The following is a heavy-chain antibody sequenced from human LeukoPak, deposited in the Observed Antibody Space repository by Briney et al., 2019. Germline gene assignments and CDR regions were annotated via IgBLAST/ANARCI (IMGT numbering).Heavy chain of an antibody. CDR1: GYSFTSYW. D-gene: IGHD3-22*01. CDR2: IYPGDSDT. J-gene: IGHJ5*02. Sequence: GESLKISCKGSGYSFTSYWIGWVRQMPGKGLEWMGIIYPGDSDTRYSPSFQGQVTISADKSISTAYLQWSSLKASDTAMYYCARTYDSSGYYVWFDPWGQGTLVTVSS. V-gene: IGHV5-51*01. CDR3: ARTYDSSGYYVWFDP.